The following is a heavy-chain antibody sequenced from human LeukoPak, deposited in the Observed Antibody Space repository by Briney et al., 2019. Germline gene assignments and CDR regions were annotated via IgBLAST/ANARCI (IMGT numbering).Heavy chain of an antibody. V-gene: IGHV4-59*01. J-gene: IGHJ4*02. CDR2: IYYSGST. CDR3: AREVDGDFDY. Sequence: SETLSLTCTVSGGSISSYYWSWIRQPPGKGLEWIGYIYYSGSTNYNPSLRSRVTISVDTSKNQFSLKLSSVTAADTAVYYCAREVDGDFDYWGQGTLVTVSS. CDR1: GGSISSYY. D-gene: IGHD6-19*01.